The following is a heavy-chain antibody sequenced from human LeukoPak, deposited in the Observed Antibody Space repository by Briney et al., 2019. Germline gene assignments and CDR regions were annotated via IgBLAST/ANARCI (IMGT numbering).Heavy chain of an antibody. CDR3: ARDYGSGSAFDY. V-gene: IGHV3-7*01. J-gene: IGHJ4*02. Sequence: GGSLRLSCAASGFTFSSYLMSWVRQAPGKGREWVANIKQDGSEKYYVDSVKGRFTISRDNAKKSLYLKMNGLRAEDTAVYYCARDYGSGSAFDYWGQGTLVTVSS. CDR2: IKQDGSEK. CDR1: GFTFSSYL. D-gene: IGHD3-10*01.